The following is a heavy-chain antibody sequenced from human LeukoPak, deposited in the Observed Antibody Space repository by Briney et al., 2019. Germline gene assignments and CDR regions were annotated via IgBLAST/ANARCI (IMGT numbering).Heavy chain of an antibody. CDR1: GFTFSSYW. D-gene: IGHD5-24*01. V-gene: IGHV3-7*01. Sequence: GDSLKISCVGSGFTFSSYWVNWVRQSPGKGLEWVANIKPDGSDKYYVDSARGRFTVSRDNAKNSAFLQMNSLRAEDTAIYYCATISAQTFDIWGQGTLVSVSS. CDR2: IKPDGSDK. CDR3: ATISAQTFDI. J-gene: IGHJ3*02.